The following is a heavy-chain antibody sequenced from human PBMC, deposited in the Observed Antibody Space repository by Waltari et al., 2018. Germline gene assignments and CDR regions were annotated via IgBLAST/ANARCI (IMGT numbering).Heavy chain of an antibody. CDR3: ARGRIVGVTRWFDP. J-gene: IGHJ5*02. CDR2: IYHSGRT. Sequence: QVQLQQWGAGLLKPSETLSLTCDVSGGSFSGYYWTWIRQPPGKGLEGIGEIYHSGRTNYNPSLKSRVRMSADTSKNQISLSLTSMTAADTAVYYCARGRIVGVTRWFDPWGQGTPVTVSS. V-gene: IGHV4-34*01. CDR1: GGSFSGYY. D-gene: IGHD1-26*01.